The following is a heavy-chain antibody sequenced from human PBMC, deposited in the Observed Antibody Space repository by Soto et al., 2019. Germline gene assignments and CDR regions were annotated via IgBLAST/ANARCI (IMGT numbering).Heavy chain of an antibody. J-gene: IGHJ1*01. Sequence: VGSLRLSCAASGFTFSTYDMGWVRQAPGKGLEWVSGISGSGGSTYYADSVKGRFIISRDKSKNTLYLQMNSLRAEDTAVYYCAKKFYDSSGYYSLQHWGQGTLVTVSS. CDR1: GFTFSTYD. CDR3: AKKFYDSSGYYSLQH. CDR2: ISGSGGST. D-gene: IGHD3-22*01. V-gene: IGHV3-23*01.